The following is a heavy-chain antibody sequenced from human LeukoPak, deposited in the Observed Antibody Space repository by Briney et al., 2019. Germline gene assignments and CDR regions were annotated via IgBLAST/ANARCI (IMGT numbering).Heavy chain of an antibody. J-gene: IGHJ5*01. CDR3: ARAGWLYGSGTYCDS. CDR1: GYTFNTYG. V-gene: IGHV1-18*01. CDR2: ISAHNGKT. Sequence: GASVKVSCKAFGYTFNTYGINWVRQAPGQGLEWMGWISAHNGKTNYAETLKDRVTMTTDTSTNTAYLELRSLRFDDTALYFCARAGWLYGSGTYCDSWGQGTLVTVSS. D-gene: IGHD3-10*01.